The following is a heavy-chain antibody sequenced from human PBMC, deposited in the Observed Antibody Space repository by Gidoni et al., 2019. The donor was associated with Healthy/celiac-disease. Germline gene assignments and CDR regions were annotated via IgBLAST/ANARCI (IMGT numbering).Heavy chain of an antibody. CDR2: MNPNRGNT. CDR3: AKSTFGVVILDY. J-gene: IGHJ4*02. V-gene: IGHV1-8*01. D-gene: IGHD3-3*01. CDR1: GSTFTSYD. Sequence: QVQLVQSGAEVKKPGASVKVSCKASGSTFTSYDINWVRQATGQGREWMGWMNPNRGNTGYAQKFQGRVTMTRNTSISTAYMELSSPRSEDTAVYYCAKSTFGVVILDYWGQGTLVTVSS.